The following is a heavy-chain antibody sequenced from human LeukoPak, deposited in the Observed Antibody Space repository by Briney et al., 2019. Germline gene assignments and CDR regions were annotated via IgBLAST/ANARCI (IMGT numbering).Heavy chain of an antibody. CDR3: ARDMVRGVDTGGTLDYFDY. J-gene: IGHJ4*02. Sequence: GASVKVSCKASGGTFSSYAISWVRQAPGQGLEWMGGIIPIFGTANYAQKFQGRVTITADESTSTAYMELSSLRSEDTAVYYCARDMVRGVDTGGTLDYFDYWGQGTLVTVSS. CDR1: GGTFSSYA. V-gene: IGHV1-69*13. D-gene: IGHD3-10*01. CDR2: IIPIFGTA.